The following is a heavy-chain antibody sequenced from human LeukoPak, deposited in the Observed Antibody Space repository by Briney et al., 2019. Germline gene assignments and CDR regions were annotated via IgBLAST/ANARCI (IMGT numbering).Heavy chain of an antibody. CDR2: ISSGGSTT. J-gene: IGHJ4*02. Sequence: PGGSLRLSCAASGYIFSSCAMSWVRQAPGKGLEWVSAISSGGSTTYYADSVKGRFTISRDNSKNTLYLQMNSMRVEDTAVYYCAKPPSGWRPFHYWGQGTLVTVSS. D-gene: IGHD6-19*01. CDR1: GYIFSSCA. V-gene: IGHV3-23*01. CDR3: AKPPSGWRPFHY.